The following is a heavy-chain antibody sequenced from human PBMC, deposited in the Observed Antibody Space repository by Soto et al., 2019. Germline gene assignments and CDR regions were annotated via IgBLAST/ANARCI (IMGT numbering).Heavy chain of an antibody. D-gene: IGHD2-21*02. CDR2: ITRNSDI. J-gene: IGHJ6*02. CDR3: AREETAWPLAYGLDV. Sequence: GGSLRLSCASSGFTFSSYSMHWVRQAPGKGLEWVSAITRNSDIYYADSVKGRFTISRDNAQNSVSLQMDSLRAEDTAVYYCAREETAWPLAYGLDVWGQGTTVTVSS. V-gene: IGHV3-21*01. CDR1: GFTFSSYS.